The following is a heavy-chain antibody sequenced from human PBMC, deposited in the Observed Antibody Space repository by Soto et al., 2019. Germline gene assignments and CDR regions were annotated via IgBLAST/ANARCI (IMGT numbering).Heavy chain of an antibody. V-gene: IGHV1-18*01. CDR2: IRADNGNT. D-gene: IGHD6-6*01. CDR1: GYIVSNYG. CDR3: TRDRRSSSNALIWYGP. J-gene: IGHJ5*02. Sequence: ASVKTSCTASGYIVSNYGVTWVRQAPGQGLEWMGWIRADNGNTDHAQKFQGRVTMTTDTSTSTAYMELRSLRPDDTAVYYCTRDRRSSSNALIWYGPWGQATLVTVSS.